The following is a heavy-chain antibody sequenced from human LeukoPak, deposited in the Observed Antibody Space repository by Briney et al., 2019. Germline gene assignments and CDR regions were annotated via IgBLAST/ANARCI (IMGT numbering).Heavy chain of an antibody. CDR2: IYSGGST. CDR1: GFTFDDYA. CDR3: ARGGRDGYNFDY. D-gene: IGHD5-24*01. Sequence: GGSLRLSCAASGFTFDDYAMHWVRQAPGKGLEWVSVIYSGGSTYYADSVKGRFTISRDNSKNTLYLQMNSLRAEDTAVYYCARGGRDGYNFDYWGQGTLVTVSS. J-gene: IGHJ4*02. V-gene: IGHV3-66*01.